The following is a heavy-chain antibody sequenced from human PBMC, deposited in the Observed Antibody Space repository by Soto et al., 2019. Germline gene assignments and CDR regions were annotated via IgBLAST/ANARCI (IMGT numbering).Heavy chain of an antibody. CDR3: ARHTRNQFDP. J-gene: IGHJ5*02. Sequence: SETLSLTCTVSGDSMTSSSYYWGWIRQPPGKGLEWIGSIYYSERTSYNSGSTYYSPSLKSRVTISGDTSKSQFSLKLSSVTAADTAVYYCARHTRNQFDPWGQGTLITVSS. V-gene: IGHV4-39*01. CDR1: GDSMTSSSYY. CDR2: IYYSERTSYNSGST.